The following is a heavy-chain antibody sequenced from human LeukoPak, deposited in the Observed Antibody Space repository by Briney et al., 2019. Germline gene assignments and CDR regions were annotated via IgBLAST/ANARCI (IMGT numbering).Heavy chain of an antibody. V-gene: IGHV4-61*02. D-gene: IGHD3-22*01. J-gene: IGHJ5*02. CDR1: GDSISSGDYY. Sequence: SETLSLTCTVSGDSISSGDYYWSWIRQPAGKGLEWIGRTYTSGSTNYNPSLKSRVTISVDTSKNQFSLKLRSVTAADTAVYYCARSFYYDSSGYYGRGWFDPWGQGTLVTVSS. CDR2: TYTSGST. CDR3: ARSFYYDSSGYYGRGWFDP.